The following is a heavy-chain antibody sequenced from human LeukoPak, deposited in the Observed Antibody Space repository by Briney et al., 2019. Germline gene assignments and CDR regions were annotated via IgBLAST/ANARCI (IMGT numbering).Heavy chain of an antibody. CDR3: ARPGALGKTHGAFDI. Sequence: GESLKISCKGSTYRFTNYWIGGVRQMPGKGLEGMGIIYPGDSDTRYSPSFQGQVTISADKSISTAYLQWSSLKASDTAMYYCARPGALGKTHGAFDIWGQGTMVTVSS. V-gene: IGHV5-51*01. CDR1: TYRFTNYW. J-gene: IGHJ3*02. CDR2: IYPGDSDT.